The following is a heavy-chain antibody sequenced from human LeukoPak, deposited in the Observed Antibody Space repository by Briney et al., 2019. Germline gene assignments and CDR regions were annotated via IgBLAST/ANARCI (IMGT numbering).Heavy chain of an antibody. D-gene: IGHD4-17*01. CDR3: ARLRGPWYVDS. V-gene: IGHV4-4*09. Sequence: SETLSLTCTVSGGSLSGYYWSWFRQPPGKALEWIGYIHTSGSTKYNPSLKSRVTISEDMTKNPFSLKMSSVTAADTAVFYCARLRGPWYVDSGGQGTLVIVSS. CDR1: GGSLSGYY. J-gene: IGHJ4*02. CDR2: IHTSGST.